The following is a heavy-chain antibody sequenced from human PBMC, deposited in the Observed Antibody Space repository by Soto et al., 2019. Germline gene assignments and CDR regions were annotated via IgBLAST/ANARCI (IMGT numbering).Heavy chain of an antibody. CDR1: GGTFSSYA. D-gene: IGHD3-10*01. CDR3: ARGFSAGKGSPPDY. Sequence: GASVKVSCKASGGTFSSYAISWVRQAPGQGLEWMGGIIPIFGTANYAQKFQGRVTITADESKNTLYLQMNSLRDGDTAVYYCARGFSAGKGSPPDYWGQGTLVTVSS. J-gene: IGHJ4*02. CDR2: IIPIFGTA. V-gene: IGHV1-69*13.